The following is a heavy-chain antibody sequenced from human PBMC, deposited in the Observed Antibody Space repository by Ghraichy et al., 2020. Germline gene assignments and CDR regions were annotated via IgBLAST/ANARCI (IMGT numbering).Heavy chain of an antibody. CDR2: ISGNGGTT. V-gene: IGHV3-23*01. D-gene: IGHD2-15*01. CDR3: AKSAGGYCTGGSCFKFDY. CDR1: GFTFSNYA. Sequence: GESLRLSCAASGFTFSNYAMTWVRQAPGKGLEWVSGISGNGGTTYYADSVKGRFTISRDNSKNTLYLQMNSLRAEDTAVYYCAKSAGGYCTGGSCFKFDYWGQGTLVTVSS. J-gene: IGHJ4*02.